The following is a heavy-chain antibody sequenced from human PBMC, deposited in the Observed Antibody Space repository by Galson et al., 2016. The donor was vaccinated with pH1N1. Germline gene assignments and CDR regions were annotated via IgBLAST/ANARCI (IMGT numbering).Heavy chain of an antibody. D-gene: IGHD3-3*01. Sequence: QSGAEVKEPGESLKISCEASGSSFTSYWIGWVRQMPGKGLEWMGIIFPGDSDTRYSPSFQGQVTISADKSINTAYLQWTSLKASDTAMYFCARQPNTMTTIDFWGQGTLVTVSS. CDR2: IFPGDSDT. J-gene: IGHJ4*02. CDR3: ARQPNTMTTIDF. V-gene: IGHV5-51*01. CDR1: GSSFTSYW.